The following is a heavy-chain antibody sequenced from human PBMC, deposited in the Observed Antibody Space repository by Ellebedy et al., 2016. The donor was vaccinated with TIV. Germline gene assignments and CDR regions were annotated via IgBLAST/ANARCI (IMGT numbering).Heavy chain of an antibody. CDR1: GLTFSTYW. J-gene: IGHJ4*02. Sequence: GESLKISCAASGLTFSTYWMHWVRQAPGKGMLWVSRINTDGSSTGYADYVKGRFTISRDNAKHTLYLQMNGLRAEDTAVYYCARKVWFPASWGQGTLVTVSS. CDR3: ARKVWFPAS. D-gene: IGHD3-10*01. V-gene: IGHV3-74*01. CDR2: INTDGSST.